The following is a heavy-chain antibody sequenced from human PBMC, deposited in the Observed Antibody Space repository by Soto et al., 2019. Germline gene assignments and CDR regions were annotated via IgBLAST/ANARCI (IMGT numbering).Heavy chain of an antibody. CDR2: ISYSGGT. V-gene: IGHV4-59*01. J-gene: IGHJ4*02. D-gene: IGHD3-10*01. Sequence: SETLSLTFTVSGGSISNYSWNWIRQPPGQGLEWLGGISYSGGTNDNPSLRSRVTISVDTSNNQVAPRLSSVTAADTAVYFCAGSMSRGIIFDYWGQGSQVTVSS. CDR3: AGSMSRGIIFDY. CDR1: GGSISNYS.